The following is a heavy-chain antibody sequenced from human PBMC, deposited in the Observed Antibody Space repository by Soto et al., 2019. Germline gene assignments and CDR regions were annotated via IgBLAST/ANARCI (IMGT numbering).Heavy chain of an antibody. J-gene: IGHJ5*02. CDR2: IHASGSI. CDR3: SRGNDAYKGGRT. Sequence: QVQLQQWGAGLLKPSETLSLTCDVYDGSLSDDYYSWTRQSPGKGLEWIGEIHASGSIYYNPSLKPRVTLPQHTSKKQFSLNLISVTAADTDGYYCSRGNDAYKGGRTWGQGTLVTVSS. CDR1: DGSLSDDY. D-gene: IGHD1-1*01. V-gene: IGHV4-34*02.